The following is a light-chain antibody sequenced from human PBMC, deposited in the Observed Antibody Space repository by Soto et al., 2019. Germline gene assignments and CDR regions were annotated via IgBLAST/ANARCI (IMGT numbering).Light chain of an antibody. CDR1: QSFRGL. CDR3: QQYNSYSR. J-gene: IGKJ1*01. Sequence: EVVLTQSPVTLSLSPGERATLSCRASQSFRGLLAWYQQKPGQAPRLLIYDAYNRATGIPPRFSGSGSGTDFTLTISSLQPDDFATYYCQQYNSYSRFGQGTKVEIK. CDR2: DAY. V-gene: IGKV3-11*01.